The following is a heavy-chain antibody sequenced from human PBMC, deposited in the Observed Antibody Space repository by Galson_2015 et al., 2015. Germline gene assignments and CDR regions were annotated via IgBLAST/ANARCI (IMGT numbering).Heavy chain of an antibody. J-gene: IGHJ6*02. D-gene: IGHD6-6*01. CDR1: GFTFSSYA. CDR3: ARGGSSSHPGSYYYGMDV. V-gene: IGHV3-30-3*01. CDR2: ISYDGSNK. Sequence: SLRLSCAASGFTFSSYAMHWVRQAPGKGLEWVAVISYDGSNKYYADSVKGRFTISRDNSKNTLYLQMNSLRAEDTAVYYCARGGSSSHPGSYYYGMDVWGQGTTVTVSS.